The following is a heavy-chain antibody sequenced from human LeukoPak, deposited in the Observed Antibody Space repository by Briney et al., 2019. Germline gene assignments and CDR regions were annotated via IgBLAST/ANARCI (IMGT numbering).Heavy chain of an antibody. CDR2: IYYSGST. Sequence: PSETLSLTCTVSGGSISSSSYYWGWIRQPPGKGLEWIGSIYYSGSTYYNPSLKSRVTISVDTSKNQFSLKLSSVTAADTAVYYCARALDSTPPGDWGQGTLVTASS. CDR3: ARALDSTPPGD. V-gene: IGHV4-39*01. J-gene: IGHJ4*02. CDR1: GGSISSSSYY. D-gene: IGHD6-13*01.